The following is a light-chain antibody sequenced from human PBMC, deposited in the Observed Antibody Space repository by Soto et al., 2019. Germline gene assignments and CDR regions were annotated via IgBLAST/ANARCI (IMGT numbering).Light chain of an antibody. Sequence: QSALTQPRSVSGSPGQSLTISCTGASSDVGSYNYVSWYQQYPGKAPKLMIYDVTKRPSGVPDRFSGSKSGNTASLSISGLQAADEAEYYCCSYAGNNILVFGGGTKLTVL. CDR1: SSDVGSYNY. J-gene: IGLJ2*01. CDR2: DVT. CDR3: CSYAGNNILV. V-gene: IGLV2-11*01.